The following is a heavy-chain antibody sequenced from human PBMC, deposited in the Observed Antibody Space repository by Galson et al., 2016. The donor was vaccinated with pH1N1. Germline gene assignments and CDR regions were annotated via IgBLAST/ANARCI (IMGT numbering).Heavy chain of an antibody. J-gene: IGHJ4*02. Sequence: QSGAEVKKPGESLKISCKGSGSNSTRHWIGWVRQMPGKGLEWMGIIFPGDSDTRYSPSFQGQVSISADKSISTAYLQWSSLKASDTAMYYCARQEFSDYWGQGTLVIVSS. CDR3: ARQEFSDY. V-gene: IGHV5-51*01. CDR1: GSNSTRHW. D-gene: IGHD2/OR15-2a*01. CDR2: IFPGDSDT.